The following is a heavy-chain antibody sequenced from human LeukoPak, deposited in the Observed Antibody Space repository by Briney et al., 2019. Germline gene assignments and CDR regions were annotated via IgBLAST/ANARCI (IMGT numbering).Heavy chain of an antibody. V-gene: IGHV3-48*03. Sequence: GGSLRLSCAASGFTFSSYEMNWVRQAPGKGLEWVSSISRSGSTKYYADSVKGRFTISRDNAKNSLFLQMNSLRAEDTAVYYCAKKPSYGSGGGDYMDVWGKGTTVTISS. D-gene: IGHD3-10*01. CDR1: GFTFSSYE. CDR2: ISRSGSTK. CDR3: AKKPSYGSGGGDYMDV. J-gene: IGHJ6*03.